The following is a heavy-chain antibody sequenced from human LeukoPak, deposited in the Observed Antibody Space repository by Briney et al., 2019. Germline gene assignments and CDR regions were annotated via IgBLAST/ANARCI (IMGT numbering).Heavy chain of an antibody. CDR2: ISYSGST. V-gene: IGHV4-59*08. Sequence: SETLSLTCTVSDDSISDYYRGWIRQPPGKGLEWIGYISYSGSTNYNPSLESRVTISVDTSKNQFSLTLSAVTAADTAVYYCARRVDYYYGMDVWGQGTTVTVSS. J-gene: IGHJ6*02. CDR1: DDSISDYY. CDR3: ARRVDYYYGMDV.